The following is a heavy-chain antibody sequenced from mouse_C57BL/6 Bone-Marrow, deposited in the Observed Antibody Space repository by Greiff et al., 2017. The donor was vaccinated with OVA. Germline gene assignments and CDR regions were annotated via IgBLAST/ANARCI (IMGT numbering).Heavy chain of an antibody. Sequence: VQGVESGPGLVAPSQSLSITCTVSGFSLTSYAISWVRQPPGKGLEWLGVIWTGGGTNYNSALNSRLSISKDNSKSQVFLKMNSLQTDDTARYYCARNRRIITTVVAPYAMDYWGQGTSVTVSS. V-gene: IGHV2-9-1*01. CDR3: ARNRRIITTVVAPYAMDY. CDR2: IWTGGGT. CDR1: GFSLTSYA. J-gene: IGHJ4*01. D-gene: IGHD1-1*01.